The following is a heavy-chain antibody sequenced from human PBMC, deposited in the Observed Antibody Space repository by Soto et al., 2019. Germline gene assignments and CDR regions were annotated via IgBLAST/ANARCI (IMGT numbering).Heavy chain of an antibody. CDR1: GLRFYSSW. J-gene: IGHJ1*01. V-gene: IGHV3-7*03. CDR3: ASWADAADEDYFHH. CDR2: INQGGSQK. D-gene: IGHD3-16*01. Sequence: PGGSMRLSCAGSGLRFYSSWMGGIRKAPGKGLEWVAHINQGGSQKYYVDSAKGRFTISRDNAKTSLYLQMNNLRAEDTATYYCASWADAADEDYFHHWGQGTLVTGSS.